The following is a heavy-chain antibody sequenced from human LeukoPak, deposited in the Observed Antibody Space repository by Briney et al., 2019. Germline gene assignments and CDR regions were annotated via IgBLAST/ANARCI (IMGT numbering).Heavy chain of an antibody. Sequence: PSETLSLTCTVSGGSISSYYWSWIRQPPGKGLEWIGYIYYSGSTNYNPSLKSRVTISVDTSKNQFSLKLSSVAAADTAVYYCARDKALGFDPWGRGTLVTVSS. V-gene: IGHV4-59*12. J-gene: IGHJ5*02. D-gene: IGHD1-1*01. CDR1: GGSISSYY. CDR2: IYYSGST. CDR3: ARDKALGFDP.